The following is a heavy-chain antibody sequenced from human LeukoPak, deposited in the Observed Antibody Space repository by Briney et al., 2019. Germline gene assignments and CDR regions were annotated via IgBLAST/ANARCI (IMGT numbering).Heavy chain of an antibody. V-gene: IGHV3-74*01. CDR2: INTDGSYS. CDR3: ARGKDGDYADY. D-gene: IGHD4-17*01. J-gene: IGHJ4*02. CDR1: GFTFSYFW. Sequence: PGGSLRLSCAASGFTFSYFWMHWFRQTPGKGLVWVSCINTDGSYSTYADSVKGRFTISRDNSKNTLYLHMNSLRTEDTAVYYCARGKDGDYADYWGQGTLVTVSS.